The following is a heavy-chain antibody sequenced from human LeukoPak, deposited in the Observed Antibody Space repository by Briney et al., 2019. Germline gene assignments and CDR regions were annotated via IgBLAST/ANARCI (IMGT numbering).Heavy chain of an antibody. V-gene: IGHV3-48*04. CDR3: ARDPHSLYY. Sequence: SGGSLRLSCAASGFDFSRYSMNWVRQAPGKGLEWVAYISYTDYATHYADSVKGRFTISRDNDKNSLFLQMNDLRAEDTAVYYCARDPHSLYYWGQGTLVTVSS. CDR2: ISYTDYAT. J-gene: IGHJ4*02. CDR1: GFDFSRYS. D-gene: IGHD5-18*01.